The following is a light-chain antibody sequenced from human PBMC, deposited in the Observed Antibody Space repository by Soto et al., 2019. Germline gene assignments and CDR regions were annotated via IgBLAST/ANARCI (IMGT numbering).Light chain of an antibody. V-gene: IGKV1-5*03. CDR2: KAS. J-gene: IGKJ1*01. CDR3: QQYTA. Sequence: DIQVTQSPSTLSASVGDRVTITCRASQSISTWLAWYQQKPGKAPKLLIYKASSLESGVPSRFSGSGSGTEFTLTISSLQPYDFATYYCQQYTAFGQGTKVEIK. CDR1: QSISTW.